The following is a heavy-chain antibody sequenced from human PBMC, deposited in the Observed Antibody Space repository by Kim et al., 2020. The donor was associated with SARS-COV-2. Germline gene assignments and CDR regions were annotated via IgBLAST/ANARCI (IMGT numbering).Heavy chain of an antibody. D-gene: IGHD3-10*01. CDR1: GFTFSDYH. Sequence: GGSLRLSCAASGFTFSDYHMSWIRQAPGKGLEWVSYISGNGITIYSDDAVNGRFTISSDNAKTSQFLYLNILRVEDTAVYYCANTITLIRGGGVDF. V-gene: IGHV3-11*01. CDR2: ISGNGITI. CDR3: ANTITLIRGGGVDF. J-gene: IGHJ1*01.